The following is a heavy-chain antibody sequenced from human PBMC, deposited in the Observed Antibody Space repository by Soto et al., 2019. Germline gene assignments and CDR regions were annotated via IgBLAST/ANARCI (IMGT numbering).Heavy chain of an antibody. V-gene: IGHV3-48*03. D-gene: IGHD3-22*01. Sequence: PGGSLRLSCAASGFTFSSYEMNWVRQAPGKGLEWVSYITSSGGSVYYADSVKGRFTISRDNAKNSLYLQMNSLRAEDTAVYYCARDGFYDSSASDYWGQGTLVTVSS. CDR2: ITSSGGSV. J-gene: IGHJ4*02. CDR3: ARDGFYDSSASDY. CDR1: GFTFSSYE.